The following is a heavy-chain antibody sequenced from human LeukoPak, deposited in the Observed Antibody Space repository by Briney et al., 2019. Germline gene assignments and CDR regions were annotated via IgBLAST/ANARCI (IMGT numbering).Heavy chain of an antibody. D-gene: IGHD3-3*01. CDR2: IKKDSSEK. J-gene: IGHJ4*02. V-gene: IGHV3-7*04. CDR3: ARGYYDFWSAVEGYYFDY. Sequence: GGSLRLSCAASGCTFSSYCMSWVRQAPGKGLEWVANIKKDSSEKYYADSVKGRFTISRDNAKNSLYLQMNSLRDEDTAVYYCARGYYDFWSAVEGYYFDYWGQGTLVTVSS. CDR1: GCTFSSYC.